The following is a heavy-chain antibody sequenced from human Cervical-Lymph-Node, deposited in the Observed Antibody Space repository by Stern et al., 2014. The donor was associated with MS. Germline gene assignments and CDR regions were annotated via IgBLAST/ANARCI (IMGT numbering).Heavy chain of an antibody. D-gene: IGHD5-18*01. CDR2: ISGDKGNS. V-gene: IGHV1-18*01. J-gene: IGHJ6*02. Sequence: VQLVQSGTEVKKPGASVKVSCKASGDTFGTYGVNWVRQAPGQRLELLGWISGDKGNSNDAKWLQGRVTLATDTSTTTAYMELRSLRSDDTAVYYCAIMGTNGIDVWGQGTTVTVSS. CDR1: GDTFGTYG. CDR3: AIMGTNGIDV.